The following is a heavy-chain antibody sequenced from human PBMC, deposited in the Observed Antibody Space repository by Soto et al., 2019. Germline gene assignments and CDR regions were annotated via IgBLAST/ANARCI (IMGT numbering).Heavy chain of an antibody. V-gene: IGHV1-69*04. D-gene: IGHD6-19*01. J-gene: IGHJ6*02. CDR1: GYTFTRSG. CDR2: IIPILGIA. CDR3: GSGWELRGPYYYYGMDV. Sequence: ASVKVSCKASGYTFTRSGISWVRQAPGQGLEWMGRIIPILGIANYAQKFQGRVTITADKSTSTAYMELSSLRSEDTAVYYCGSGWELRGPYYYYGMDVWGQGTTVTVSS.